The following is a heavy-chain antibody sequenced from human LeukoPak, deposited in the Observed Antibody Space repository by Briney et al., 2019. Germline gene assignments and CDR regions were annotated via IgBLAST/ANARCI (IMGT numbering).Heavy chain of an antibody. J-gene: IGHJ6*03. D-gene: IGHD3-10*01. CDR1: GGTFSSYA. V-gene: IGHV1-69*05. Sequence: SVKVSCKASGGTFSSYAISWVRQAPGQGLEWMGGIIPIFGTANYAQKFQGRVTITTDESTSTAYMELSSLRSEDTAVYYCARRASSGSHGYYYYYYMDVWGKGTTATVSS. CDR2: IIPIFGTA. CDR3: ARRASSGSHGYYYYYYMDV.